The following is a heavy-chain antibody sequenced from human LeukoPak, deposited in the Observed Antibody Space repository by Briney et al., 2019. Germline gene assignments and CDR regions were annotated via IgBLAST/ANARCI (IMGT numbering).Heavy chain of an antibody. V-gene: IGHV3-23*01. Sequence: GGSLRLSCAASGFTFTTYGMSWLRQAPGKGLEWVSRISGSSATTDYADSVKGRFTISRDNSKNTLFLQMNSLRAEDTAVYYCAKMTTGYYYTAFDIWGQGTMVTVSS. J-gene: IGHJ3*02. CDR2: ISGSSATT. CDR3: AKMTTGYYYTAFDI. CDR1: GFTFTTYG. D-gene: IGHD3-22*01.